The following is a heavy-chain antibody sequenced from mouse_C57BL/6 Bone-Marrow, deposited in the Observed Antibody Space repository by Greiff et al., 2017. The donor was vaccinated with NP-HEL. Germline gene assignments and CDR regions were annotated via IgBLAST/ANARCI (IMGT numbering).Heavy chain of an antibody. D-gene: IGHD1-1*01. Sequence: QVHVKQSGAELVKPGASVKLSCKASGYTFTTYWMQWVKQRPGQGLAWIGEIDPSDSYTNYNQKFKGKATLTVDTSSSTAYMQLSSLTSEDSAVYYGARKAYYGRSYEFAYWGQGTLVTVSA. J-gene: IGHJ3*01. CDR3: ARKAYYGRSYEFAY. V-gene: IGHV1-50*01. CDR2: IDPSDSYT. CDR1: GYTFTTYW.